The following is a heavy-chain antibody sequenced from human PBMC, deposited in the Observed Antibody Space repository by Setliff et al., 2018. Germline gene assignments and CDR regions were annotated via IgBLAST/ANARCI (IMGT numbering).Heavy chain of an antibody. CDR2: IYNSGST. V-gene: IGHV4-4*08. Sequence: SETLSLTCTVSGGSISSYYWSWIRQPPGKGLEWIGYIYNSGSTNYNPSLKSRVTISVDTSKNLVSLKLHSVTAADTAVYYCTKEYVVISFVANTHSHYGMDVWGQGTTVTVSS. D-gene: IGHD2-21*01. J-gene: IGHJ6*02. CDR3: TKEYVVISFVANTHSHYGMDV. CDR1: GGSISSYY.